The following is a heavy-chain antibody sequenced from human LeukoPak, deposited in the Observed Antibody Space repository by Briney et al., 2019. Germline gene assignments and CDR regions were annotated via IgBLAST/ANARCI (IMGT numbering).Heavy chain of an antibody. J-gene: IGHJ5*02. V-gene: IGHV1-18*01. Sequence: ASVKVSCKASGYTFTSYGINWVRQAPGQGLEWMGWISVYNGITNYAQILQGRVTMTADGSTSTAYMELRSLRSDDTAVYCCARDLHYDSSGSWGQGTLVTVSS. CDR1: GYTFTSYG. D-gene: IGHD3-22*01. CDR3: ARDLHYDSSGS. CDR2: ISVYNGIT.